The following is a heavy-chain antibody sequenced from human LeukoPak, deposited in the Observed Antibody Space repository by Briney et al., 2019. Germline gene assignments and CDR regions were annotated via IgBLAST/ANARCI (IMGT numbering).Heavy chain of an antibody. Sequence: TSETLSLTCTVSGDSISSSTYYWGWIRQPPGKGLEWIGSIYYSGSTYYNPSLKSRVTISVDTSKNQFSPKLSSVTAADTAVYYCASNYYGSGSLDYWGQGNLVTVSS. CDR2: IYYSGST. CDR3: ASNYYGSGSLDY. V-gene: IGHV4-39*07. J-gene: IGHJ4*02. CDR1: GDSISSSTYY. D-gene: IGHD3-10*01.